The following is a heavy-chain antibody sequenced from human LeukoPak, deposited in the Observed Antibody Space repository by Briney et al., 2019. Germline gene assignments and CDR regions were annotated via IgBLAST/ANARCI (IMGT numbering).Heavy chain of an antibody. J-gene: IGHJ4*02. CDR3: ARDGDFWSGYSLFDY. CDR1: GFIFSNYN. CDR2: ISSSSSSI. Sequence: PGGSLRLSCAASGFIFSNYNMNWVRQAPGKGLEWVSNISSSSSSIHYADSVKGRFSISRDNAKNSLYLQMNSLRAEDTAVYYCARDGDFWSGYSLFDYWGQGTLVTVSS. V-gene: IGHV3-48*01. D-gene: IGHD3-3*01.